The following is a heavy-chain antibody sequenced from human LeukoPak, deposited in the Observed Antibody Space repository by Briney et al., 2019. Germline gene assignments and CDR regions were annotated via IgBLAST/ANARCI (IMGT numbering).Heavy chain of an antibody. V-gene: IGHV4-39*01. J-gene: IGHJ6*02. CDR3: ARQKTLWFGELSLYGMDV. CDR1: GGSISSYY. D-gene: IGHD3-10*01. CDR2: IYYSGST. Sequence: SETLSLTCTVSGGSISSYYWGWIRQPPGKGLEWIGSIYYSGSTYYNPSLKSRVTISVDTSKNQFSLKLSSVTAADTAVYYCARQKTLWFGELSLYGMDVWGQGTTVTVSS.